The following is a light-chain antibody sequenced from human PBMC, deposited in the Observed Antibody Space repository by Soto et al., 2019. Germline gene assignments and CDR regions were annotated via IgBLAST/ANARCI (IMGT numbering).Light chain of an antibody. CDR3: AIWDDSVDGWV. V-gene: IGLV1-36*01. J-gene: IGLJ3*02. Sequence: QSVLTQPPSVSEAPGQRVTISCSGSNVGNKPVNWYQQLPGKAPKLLLYYDDMLSSGVSDRFPGSKSGTSASLAISGLQNDDEGDYYCAIWDDSVDGWVFGGGTKLTVL. CDR2: YDD. CDR1: NVGNKP.